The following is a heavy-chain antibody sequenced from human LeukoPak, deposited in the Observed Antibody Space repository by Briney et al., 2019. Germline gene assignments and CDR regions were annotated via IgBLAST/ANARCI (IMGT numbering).Heavy chain of an antibody. D-gene: IGHD3-10*01. CDR3: ARVVYGSGNYRYYYYMDV. Sequence: SVKVSCKASGGTFSNYGISWVRQAPGQGLEWMGGIIPLFGIANSAQKFQGRVTITADESTSTAYMELSSLRSEDTALYYCARVVYGSGNYRYYYYMDVWGGGTTVTVSS. CDR2: IIPLFGIA. V-gene: IGHV1-69*01. CDR1: GGTFSNYG. J-gene: IGHJ6*03.